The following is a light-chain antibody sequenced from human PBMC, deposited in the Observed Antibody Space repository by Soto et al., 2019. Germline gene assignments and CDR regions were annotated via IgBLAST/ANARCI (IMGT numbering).Light chain of an antibody. CDR1: QSISSH. Sequence: QMTQSPSSLFASVGDRVTITCRASQSISSHLNWSQQKVGQTPRLLIYAASTLQSEVPPRFSGSGSGTEFTLTISGLQREDFAPYYCQQSHSAPLTFGGGTK. CDR2: AAS. V-gene: IGKV1-39*01. CDR3: QQSHSAPLT. J-gene: IGKJ4*01.